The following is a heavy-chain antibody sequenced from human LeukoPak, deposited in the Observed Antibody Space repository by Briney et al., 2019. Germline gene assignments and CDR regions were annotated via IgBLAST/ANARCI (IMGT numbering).Heavy chain of an antibody. J-gene: IGHJ4*02. Sequence: GGSLRLSCAASGFTFSSYAMSWVRQAPGKGLEWVSSISSSSSYIYYADSVKGRFTISRDNAKNSLYLQMNSLRAEDTAVYCCASLGKIIPDYWGQGTLVTVSS. D-gene: IGHD3-3*01. CDR3: ASLGKIIPDY. V-gene: IGHV3-21*01. CDR2: ISSSSSYI. CDR1: GFTFSSYA.